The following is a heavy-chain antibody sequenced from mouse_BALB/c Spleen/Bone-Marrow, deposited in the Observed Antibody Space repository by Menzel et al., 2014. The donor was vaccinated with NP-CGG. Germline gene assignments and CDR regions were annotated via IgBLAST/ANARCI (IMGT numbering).Heavy chain of an antibody. J-gene: IGHJ2*01. Sequence: EVQVVESGAELVKPGASVKLSCTASGFNIKDTYMHWVKQWPEQGLEWIGRIDPANGHTKYDPKFQGKATITADTSSNTAYLRLSSLTSEDTAVYYCARNWVEGVDYWGQGTTLTVSS. V-gene: IGHV14-3*02. CDR2: IDPANGHT. D-gene: IGHD4-1*01. CDR1: GFNIKDTY. CDR3: ARNWVEGVDY.